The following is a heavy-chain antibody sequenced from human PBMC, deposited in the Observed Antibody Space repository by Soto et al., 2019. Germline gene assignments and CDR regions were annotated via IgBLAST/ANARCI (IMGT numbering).Heavy chain of an antibody. J-gene: IGHJ4*02. CDR3: ARDYTDSSGYYYAFAFDY. D-gene: IGHD3-22*01. CDR1: GGTFSSYA. Sequence: QVQLVQSGAEVKKPGSSVKVSCKASGGTFSSYAISWVRQAPGQGLEWMGGIIPIFGTANYAQKFQGRVTITEDESTSTAYMELSSVRSEDTAVYYCARDYTDSSGYYYAFAFDYWGQGTLVTVSS. CDR2: IIPIFGTA. V-gene: IGHV1-69*01.